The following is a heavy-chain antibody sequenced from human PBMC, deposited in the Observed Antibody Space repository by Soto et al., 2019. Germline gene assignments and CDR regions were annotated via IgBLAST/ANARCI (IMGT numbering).Heavy chain of an antibody. Sequence: QICSVSGGSMSSSKCYSGWIRQPPGKGLEWIGSIHYSGSTYYNPSLKSRVTISVDTSKNQFYLKLRSVTAADTAVYYCARVFSGSYSDYWGQGTPVTVSS. CDR3: ARVFSGSYSDY. V-gene: IGHV4-39*07. CDR2: IHYSGST. D-gene: IGHD1-26*01. CDR1: GGSMSSSKCY. J-gene: IGHJ4*02.